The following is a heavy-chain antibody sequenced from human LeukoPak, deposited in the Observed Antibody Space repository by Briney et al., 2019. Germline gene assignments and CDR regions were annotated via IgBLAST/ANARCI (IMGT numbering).Heavy chain of an antibody. D-gene: IGHD3-22*01. CDR3: ARDRLFYYDSSGYYRALEIFYYYYYGMDV. Sequence: PGRSPRLSCAASGFTFSSYGMHWVRQAPGKGLEWVAVIWYDGSNKYYADSVKGRFTISRDNSKNTLYLQMNSLRAEDTAVYYCARDRLFYYDSSGYYRALEIFYYYYYGMDVWGQGTTVTVSS. J-gene: IGHJ6*02. CDR2: IWYDGSNK. CDR1: GFTFSSYG. V-gene: IGHV3-33*01.